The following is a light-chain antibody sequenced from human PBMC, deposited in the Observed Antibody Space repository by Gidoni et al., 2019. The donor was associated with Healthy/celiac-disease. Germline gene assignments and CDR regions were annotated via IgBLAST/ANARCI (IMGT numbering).Light chain of an antibody. Sequence: DIQMTQSPCSLSAAVRDRVTITCRASQSISSYLNWYQQKPGKAPKLLIYAASSLQSGVPSRFSGSGSGTDFTLTISSLQPEDIATYYCQQSYSTPPTFGGGTKVEIK. CDR3: QQSYSTPPT. CDR1: QSISSY. J-gene: IGKJ4*01. V-gene: IGKV1-39*01. CDR2: AAS.